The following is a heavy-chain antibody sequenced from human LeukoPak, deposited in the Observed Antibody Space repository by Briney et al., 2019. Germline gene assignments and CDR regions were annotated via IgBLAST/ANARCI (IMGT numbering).Heavy chain of an antibody. Sequence: PGGSLRLSCAASGFTFSSYEMNWVRQAPGKGLEWVSFIYSAGSIYYSDSVKGRFTISIDNSKNTLYLQMNSLRAEDTAVYYCAKGDYSFYYFDYWGQGTLVTVSS. CDR3: AKGDYSFYYFDY. V-gene: IGHV3-53*01. CDR2: IYSAGSI. D-gene: IGHD4-11*01. CDR1: GFTFSSYE. J-gene: IGHJ4*02.